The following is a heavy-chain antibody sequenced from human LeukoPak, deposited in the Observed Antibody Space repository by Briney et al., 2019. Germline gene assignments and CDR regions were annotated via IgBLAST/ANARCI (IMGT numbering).Heavy chain of an antibody. CDR2: ISWNSGSI. J-gene: IGHJ4*02. Sequence: GGSLRLSCAASGFTFDDSAIHWVRQAPGKGLEWVSGISWNSGSIGYADSVKGRFTISRDNAKNSLYLQMNSLRAEDTALYYCAKDKRNYYDSSGYSYYFDYWGQGTLVTVYS. CDR1: GFTFDDSA. D-gene: IGHD3-22*01. V-gene: IGHV3-9*01. CDR3: AKDKRNYYDSSGYSYYFDY.